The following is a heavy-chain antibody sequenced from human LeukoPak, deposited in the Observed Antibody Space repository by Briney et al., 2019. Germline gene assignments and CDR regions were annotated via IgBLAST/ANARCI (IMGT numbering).Heavy chain of an antibody. CDR1: GYTXTNHY. D-gene: IGHD6-19*01. V-gene: IGHV1-46*01. CDR3: ARDMGSGWYYFDY. Sequence: ASVKVSCKASGYTXTNHYMHWVRQVPGEGLEWMGTINPSGGTTTYAQKFQGRVTVTRETSTSTVYMDLSSLRSEDTAVYYCARDMGSGWYYFDYWGQGTLVTVSS. J-gene: IGHJ4*02. CDR2: INPSGGTT.